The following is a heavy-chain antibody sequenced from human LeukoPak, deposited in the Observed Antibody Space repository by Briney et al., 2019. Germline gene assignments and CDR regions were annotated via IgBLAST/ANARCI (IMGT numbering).Heavy chain of an antibody. CDR2: ISYDGSNK. J-gene: IGHJ4*02. Sequence: GSLRLSCAASGFTFSSYAMHWVRQAPGKGLEWVAVISYDGSNKYYADSVKGRFTISRDNSKNTLYPQMNSLRAEDTAVYYCARVLTLRGYSYGSFDYWGQGTLVTVSS. V-gene: IGHV3-30-3*01. CDR3: ARVLTLRGYSYGSFDY. D-gene: IGHD5-18*01. CDR1: GFTFSSYA.